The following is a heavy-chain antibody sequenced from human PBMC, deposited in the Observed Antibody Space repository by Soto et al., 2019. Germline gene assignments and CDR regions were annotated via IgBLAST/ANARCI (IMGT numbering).Heavy chain of an antibody. Sequence: EVQLLGSGGGLVQPGGFLRLSCVASGFTFSTYWMNWVRQAPGMGLEWVANINPDGSVGTYVDSVKGRFTTSRDNAKNSLYLQMNSLGADDTAVYFCAGWGGHDYNYWGQGILVTVSS. CDR3: AGWGGHDYNY. D-gene: IGHD3-16*01. CDR1: GFTFSTYW. J-gene: IGHJ4*02. CDR2: INPDGSVG. V-gene: IGHV3-7*03.